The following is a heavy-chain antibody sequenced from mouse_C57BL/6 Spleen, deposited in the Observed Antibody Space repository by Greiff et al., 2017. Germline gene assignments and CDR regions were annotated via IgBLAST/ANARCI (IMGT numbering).Heavy chain of an antibody. CDR2: IHPNSGST. Sequence: QVQLQQPGAELVKPGASVKLSCKASGYTFTSYWMHWVKQRPGQGLEWIGMIHPNSGSTNYNEKFKGKATLTVDKSSSTAYMQLSSLTSEDSAVYYCARRLYYGSSYYAMDYWGQGTSVTVSS. CDR3: ARRLYYGSSYYAMDY. J-gene: IGHJ4*01. V-gene: IGHV1-64*01. D-gene: IGHD1-1*01. CDR1: GYTFTSYW.